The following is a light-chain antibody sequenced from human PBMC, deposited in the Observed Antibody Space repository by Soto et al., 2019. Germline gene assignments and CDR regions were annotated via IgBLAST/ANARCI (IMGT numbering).Light chain of an antibody. CDR1: QSVNSNF. Sequence: EIVLTQSPGTLSLSPGEGATLTCRTSQSVNSNFVTWYQQKPGQAPRLLIYSASSRAPGIPDRFSGSGYGTDFTLTISRLEPEDFVVYYCQHYDNSLLTFVQGTRLEIK. CDR3: QHYDNSLLT. CDR2: SAS. J-gene: IGKJ5*01. V-gene: IGKV3-20*01.